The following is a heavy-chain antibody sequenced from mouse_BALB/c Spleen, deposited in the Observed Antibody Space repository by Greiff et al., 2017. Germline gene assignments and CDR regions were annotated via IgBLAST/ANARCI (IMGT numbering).Heavy chain of an antibody. J-gene: IGHJ1*01. CDR1: GYSFTSYW. CDR2: IYPGNSDT. V-gene: IGHV1-5*01. D-gene: IGHD1-1*01. CDR3: TRTYYGSSYWYFDV. Sequence: EVMLVESGTVLARPGASVKMSCKASGYSFTSYWMHWVKQRPGQGLEWIGAIYPGNSDTSYNQKFKGKAKLTAVTSASTAYMELSSLTNEDSAVYYCTRTYYGSSYWYFDVWGAGTTVTVSS.